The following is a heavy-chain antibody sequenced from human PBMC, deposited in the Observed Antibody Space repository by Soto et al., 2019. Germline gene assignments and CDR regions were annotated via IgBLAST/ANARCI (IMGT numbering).Heavy chain of an antibody. CDR2: IYYSGST. V-gene: IGHV4-31*03. J-gene: IGHJ5*02. CDR1: GGSISSGGYY. CDR3: ARETSSGWYNWFDP. D-gene: IGHD6-19*01. Sequence: SETLSLTCTVSGGSISSGGYYWSWIRQHPGKGLEWIGYIYYSGSTYYNPSLKSRVTISVDTSKNQFSLKLSSVTAADTAVYYCARETSSGWYNWFDPWGQGTLVTVSS.